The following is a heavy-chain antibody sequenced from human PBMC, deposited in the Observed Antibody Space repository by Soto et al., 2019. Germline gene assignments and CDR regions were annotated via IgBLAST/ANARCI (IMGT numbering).Heavy chain of an antibody. J-gene: IGHJ4*02. V-gene: IGHV1-69*13. Sequence: SVKVSCKASVGTFSSYSINWVRQAPGQGLEWMGEIIPIFGTANYAQKFQGRVTITADESTSTAYMELSSLRSEDTAVYYCARDGGRHSGGIDYWGQGTLVTVSS. CDR2: IIPIFGTA. CDR1: VGTFSSYS. D-gene: IGHD1-26*01. CDR3: ARDGGRHSGGIDY.